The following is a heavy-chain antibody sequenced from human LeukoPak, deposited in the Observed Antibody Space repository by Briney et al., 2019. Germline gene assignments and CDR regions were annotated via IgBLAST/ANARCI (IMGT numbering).Heavy chain of an antibody. V-gene: IGHV3-30-3*01. CDR3: AKDGTAVAGYYMDV. Sequence: GGSLRLSCAASGFTFSSYAMHWVRQAPGKGLEWVAVISYDGSNKYYADSVKGRFTISRDNSKNTLYLQMNSLRAEDTAVYYCAKDGTAVAGYYMDVWGKGTTVTVSS. J-gene: IGHJ6*03. CDR1: GFTFSSYA. CDR2: ISYDGSNK. D-gene: IGHD6-19*01.